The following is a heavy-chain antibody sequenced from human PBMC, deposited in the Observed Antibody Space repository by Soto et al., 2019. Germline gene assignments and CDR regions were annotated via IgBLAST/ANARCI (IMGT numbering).Heavy chain of an antibody. CDR3: ARGQDGIVATH. V-gene: IGHV4-34*01. CDR1: GGSLSGYY. D-gene: IGHD5-12*01. Sequence: QVQLQQWGAGLLKPSETLSVTCAVNGGSLSGYYWSWIRQPPGKGLEWIGEIKDDGSTNYSPSLRGRVTISEHTPKNQFPLRMNSVTAADTAVDFCARGQDGIVATHWDRGPLVTASP. J-gene: IGHJ1*01. CDR2: IKDDGST.